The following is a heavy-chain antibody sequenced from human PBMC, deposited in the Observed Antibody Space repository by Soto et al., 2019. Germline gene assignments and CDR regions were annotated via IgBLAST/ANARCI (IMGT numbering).Heavy chain of an antibody. D-gene: IGHD6-13*01. CDR2: IDPTDSYT. CDR1: GYSYTSYW. J-gene: IGHJ4*02. Sequence: EVQLVQSGAEVKKPGESLRISCKGAGYSYTSYWISWVRQIPGKGLEWMGRIDPTDSYTNYRPSFQGHGTIPAVKSISTAYLPWSSLKAADTAMYYCARLQAAAGDNDLTFDYWGQGTLVTVSS. CDR3: ARLQAAAGDNDLTFDY. V-gene: IGHV5-10-1*01.